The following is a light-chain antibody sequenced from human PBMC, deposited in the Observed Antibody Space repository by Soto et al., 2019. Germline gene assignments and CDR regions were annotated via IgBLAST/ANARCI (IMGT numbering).Light chain of an antibody. V-gene: IGKV1D-13*01. J-gene: IGKJ3*01. CDR2: DAS. Sequence: AIQLTQSPSSLSASVGDRVTITCRASQGISSALAWYQQKPGKAPKLLIYDASSLESGVPSRFSGRGSGTDFTLTIRSLQPEDVATYYCQQFNNYPPFTFGPGTKVDIK. CDR3: QQFNNYPPFT. CDR1: QGISSA.